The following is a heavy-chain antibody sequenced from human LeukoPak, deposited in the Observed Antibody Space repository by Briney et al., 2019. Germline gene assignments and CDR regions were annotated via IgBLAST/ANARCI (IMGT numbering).Heavy chain of an antibody. D-gene: IGHD2-2*01. CDR1: GFTFSDYS. Sequence: GGSLRLSCGASGFTFSDYSMNWVRQAPGKGLAWVASITSAGGYTYYADSVKGRFTISRDNAQNSLFLQMNSLRAEDTAMYFCATSGGFVLPNAITGNWYMDVWGRGTSVTVSS. CDR2: ITSAGGYT. V-gene: IGHV3-21*01. J-gene: IGHJ6*03. CDR3: ATSGGFVLPNAITGNWYMDV.